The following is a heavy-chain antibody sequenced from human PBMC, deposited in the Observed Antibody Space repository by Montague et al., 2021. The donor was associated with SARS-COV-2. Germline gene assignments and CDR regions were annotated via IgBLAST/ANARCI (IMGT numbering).Heavy chain of an antibody. Sequence: SETLSLTCSVSGGSISTYYWSWIRQPPGKGLEWIGYIYYSGSTNYNPSLKSRVTISIDTSKNQFSLELSSVTAADMAVYYCASPGGYCTGGSCYNVYWDQGTLSPSPQ. J-gene: IGHJ4*02. CDR2: IYYSGST. CDR1: GGSISTYY. CDR3: ASPGGYCTGGSCYNVY. V-gene: IGHV4-59*01. D-gene: IGHD2-15*01.